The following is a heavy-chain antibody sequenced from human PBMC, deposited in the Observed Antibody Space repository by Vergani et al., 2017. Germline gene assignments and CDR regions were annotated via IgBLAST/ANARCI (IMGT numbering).Heavy chain of an antibody. CDR1: GGPISSGSYY. D-gene: IGHD2-2*01. Sequence: QVQLQESGPGLVKPSQTLSLTCTVSGGPISSGSYYWSWIRQPAGKGLEWIGRIYTSGSTNYNPSLKSRVTISVDTSKNQFSLKLSSVTAADTAVYYCARVVPAAIGAFDIWGQGTMVTVSS. V-gene: IGHV4-61*02. CDR3: ARVVPAAIGAFDI. J-gene: IGHJ3*02. CDR2: IYTSGST.